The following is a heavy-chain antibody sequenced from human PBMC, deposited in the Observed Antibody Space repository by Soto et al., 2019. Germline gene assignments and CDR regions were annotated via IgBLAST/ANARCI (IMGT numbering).Heavy chain of an antibody. Sequence: QLQLQESGPGLVKPSETLSLTCIVSGGSISSRSFYWGWIRQPPGKGLEWIGSIHYSGSTYYNPSLKSRVTISVDTSKNQFSLKLSSVTAADTAVYYCARTGPMAGCYVMDVWGQGTTVTVSS. CDR2: IHYSGST. CDR3: ARTGPMAGCYVMDV. J-gene: IGHJ6*02. V-gene: IGHV4-39*01. CDR1: GGSISSRSFY. D-gene: IGHD6-19*01.